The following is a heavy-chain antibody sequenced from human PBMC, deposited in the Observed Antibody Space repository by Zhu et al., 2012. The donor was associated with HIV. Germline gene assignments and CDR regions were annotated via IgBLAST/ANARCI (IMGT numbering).Heavy chain of an antibody. J-gene: IGHJ4*02. CDR1: GDSISSSSYY. CDR2: IYYSGST. V-gene: IGHV4-39*01. D-gene: IGHD6-19*01. CDR3: ARQGEGIKVPQWLGTRVDY. Sequence: QVQLQESGPGLVKPSETLSLTCSVSGDSISSSSYYWGWIRQPPGKGLEWIGSIYYSGSTYYHPSLKSRVTISVDTSKNQFSLKLSSVTATDTAVYYCARQGEGIKVPQWLGTRVDYVGQGTLVIVSS.